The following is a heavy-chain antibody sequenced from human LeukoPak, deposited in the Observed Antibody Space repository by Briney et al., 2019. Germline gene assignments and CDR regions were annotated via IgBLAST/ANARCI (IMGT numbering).Heavy chain of an antibody. CDR2: ILGSGVYT. D-gene: IGHD5-12*01. Sequence: PGGSLRLSCEASGFTISNNGMSWVRQAPGKGLEWFSTILGSGVYTNRADSVKGRFTISRDNSKNTLYLQMNSLRADDTAVYYCAKSRIEALGTGAFDIWGQGTMVTVSS. J-gene: IGHJ3*02. V-gene: IGHV3-23*01. CDR1: GFTISNNG. CDR3: AKSRIEALGTGAFDI.